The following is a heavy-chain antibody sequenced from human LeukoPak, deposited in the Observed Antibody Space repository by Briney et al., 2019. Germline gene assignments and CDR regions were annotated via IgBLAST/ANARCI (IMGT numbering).Heavy chain of an antibody. CDR1: GYSFTSYD. J-gene: IGHJ4*02. CDR2: VRPQNGDS. Sequence: ASVKVSCKTSGYSFTSYDVNWVRQAAGQGLEWIGWVRPQNGDSGYAQKFQDRVTMIRDTSTSTVYMEMKSLTFEDTAVYFCARGPPDSTSSDYWGQGTVVTVSS. V-gene: IGHV1-8*01. D-gene: IGHD2-2*01. CDR3: ARGPPDSTSSDY.